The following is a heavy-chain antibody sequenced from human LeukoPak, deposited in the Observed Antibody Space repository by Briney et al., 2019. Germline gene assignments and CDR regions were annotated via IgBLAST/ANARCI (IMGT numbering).Heavy chain of an antibody. D-gene: IGHD6-19*01. Sequence: SETLSLTCIVSRCSITSKRYCWGWIRQPPGRGLEWSGNIFYSGSTYYNPSLKSRVTISVDTSKNQFSLRLSSVTAADTVVYYCAMLREIRVAGNFFDYWGKGTLVTVSS. CDR3: AMLREIRVAGNFFDY. V-gene: IGHV4-39*01. CDR2: IFYSGST. CDR1: RCSITSKRYC. J-gene: IGHJ4*02.